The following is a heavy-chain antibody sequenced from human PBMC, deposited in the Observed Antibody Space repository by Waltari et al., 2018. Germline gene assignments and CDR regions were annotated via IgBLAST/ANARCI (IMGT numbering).Heavy chain of an antibody. Sequence: EVQLVESGGGLVQPGGSLRLSCAASGFTFSSYWMSWVRQAPGKGLEWVANIKQDGSEKYYVDSVKGRFTISRDNAKKSLYLQMNSLRAEDTAVYYCARDPAHIVVVIATDDAFDIWGQGTMVTVSS. CDR2: IKQDGSEK. J-gene: IGHJ3*02. CDR3: ARDPAHIVVVIATDDAFDI. D-gene: IGHD2-21*01. CDR1: GFTFSSYW. V-gene: IGHV3-7*01.